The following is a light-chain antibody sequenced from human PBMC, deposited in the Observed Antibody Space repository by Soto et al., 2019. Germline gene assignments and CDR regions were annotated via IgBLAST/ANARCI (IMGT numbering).Light chain of an antibody. CDR3: ASHTSSNTRV. V-gene: IGLV2-14*03. Sequence: QSVLTQPASVSGSPGQSIAISCIGTSSDVGAYDYVSWYQQHPDSAPKLMVYEVHNRPSGVSNRFSGSKSVNTATLTISGLQPEDEADYYCASHTSSNTRVFGTGTKVTVL. CDR2: EVH. CDR1: SSDVGAYDY. J-gene: IGLJ1*01.